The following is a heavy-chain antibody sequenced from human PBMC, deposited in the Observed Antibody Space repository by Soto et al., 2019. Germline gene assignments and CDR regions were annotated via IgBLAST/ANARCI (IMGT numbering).Heavy chain of an antibody. J-gene: IGHJ4*02. V-gene: IGHV3-7*03. CDR2: IDGDGSEK. Sequence: GGSLRLSCTVTGLTFRSYWMNWVRQAPGGGLEWVANIDGDGSEKTYADSIRGRFTISRNNVKNSLDLQMSNLRVGDTAMYYCATGPLDYWGQGTLVTVSS. CDR1: GLTFRSYW. CDR3: ATGPLDY. D-gene: IGHD3-10*01.